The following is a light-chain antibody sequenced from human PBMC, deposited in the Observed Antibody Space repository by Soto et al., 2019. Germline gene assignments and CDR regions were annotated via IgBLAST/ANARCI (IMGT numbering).Light chain of an antibody. CDR2: EVS. V-gene: IGLV2-14*01. CDR3: SSYTSTSTL. Sequence: QSALTQPASVSGSPRQSITISCTGTSSDVGSYNYVSWYQQHPGKAPKLMIYEVSDRPSGISSRFSGSKSGNTASLTISGLQTEDEADYYCSSYTSTSTLFGTGTKLTVL. CDR1: SSDVGSYNY. J-gene: IGLJ1*01.